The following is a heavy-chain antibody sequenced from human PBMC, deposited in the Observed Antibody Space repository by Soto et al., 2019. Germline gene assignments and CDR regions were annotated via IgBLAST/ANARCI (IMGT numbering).Heavy chain of an antibody. V-gene: IGHV3-23*01. CDR2: FRDTGDKT. J-gene: IGHJ3*02. D-gene: IGHD3-10*01. CDR3: AKGPDPGAFDI. CDR1: GFSFSSYA. Sequence: PGGSLRLSCAASGFSFSSYAISWVRQAPGRGLEWVSTFRDTGDKTYYADSVKGRFTVSRDISQNTLYLQVNGLSPDDTAIYYCAKGPDPGAFDIWGQGTMVT.